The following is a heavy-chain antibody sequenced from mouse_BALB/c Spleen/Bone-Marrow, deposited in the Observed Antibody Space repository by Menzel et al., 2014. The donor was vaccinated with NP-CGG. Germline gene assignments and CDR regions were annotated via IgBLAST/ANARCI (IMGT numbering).Heavy chain of an antibody. Sequence: QVHVKQSGAELMKPGASVKISCKATGYTFSNYWIEWIKQRPGHGLEWIGEILPGGGSTKYNEKFKDKATFTADTSSKTAYMQLSSLTSEDSAVYYCARSGYGYYAMDYWGQGTSVTVSS. J-gene: IGHJ4*01. CDR2: ILPGGGST. CDR1: GYTFSNYW. V-gene: IGHV1-9*01. D-gene: IGHD2-2*01. CDR3: ARSGYGYYAMDY.